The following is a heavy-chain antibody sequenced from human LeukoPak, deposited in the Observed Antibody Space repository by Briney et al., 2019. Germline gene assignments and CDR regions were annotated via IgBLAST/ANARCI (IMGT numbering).Heavy chain of an antibody. Sequence: GGSLKLPCAASGFTFSGSAMHWVRQASGKGLEWVGRIRSKANSYATAYAASVKGRFTISRDDSKNTAYLQMNSLKTEDTAVYYCAKSGYSYGKYPYWFDPWGQGTLVTVSS. CDR3: AKSGYSYGKYPYWFDP. CDR2: IRSKANSYAT. V-gene: IGHV3-73*01. J-gene: IGHJ5*02. D-gene: IGHD5-18*01. CDR1: GFTFSGSA.